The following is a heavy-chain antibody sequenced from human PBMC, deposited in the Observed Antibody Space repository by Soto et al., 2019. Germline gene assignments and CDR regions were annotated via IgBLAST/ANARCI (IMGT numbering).Heavy chain of an antibody. Sequence: SVKVSCKASGYTFTNNDINWVRQAAGQGLEWIGWMNTNTNTTDCAEVFEGRGSLPWDTSMSTAYMQLNSLKIDDTAVYYCATEVAETSPRWLDCWGQGNLVTVSS. CDR2: MNTNTNTT. D-gene: IGHD2-15*01. J-gene: IGHJ5*01. CDR3: ATEVAETSPRWLDC. CDR1: GYTFTNND. V-gene: IGHV1-8*01.